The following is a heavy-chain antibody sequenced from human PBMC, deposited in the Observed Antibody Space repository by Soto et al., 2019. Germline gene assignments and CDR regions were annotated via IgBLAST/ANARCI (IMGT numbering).Heavy chain of an antibody. Sequence: EVQLLESGGDLVQPGGSLRLSCAASGFTFSKFVMRWVRQTPEKGLEWVSTITETGGDTYYTDSVKGRFTISRDNSKNTLYLQMTSLRAEDTALYYCTKASPDRHHMDVWGQGTTVTVSS. V-gene: IGHV3-23*01. J-gene: IGHJ6*02. CDR1: GFTFSKFV. CDR3: TKASPDRHHMDV. CDR2: ITETGGDT.